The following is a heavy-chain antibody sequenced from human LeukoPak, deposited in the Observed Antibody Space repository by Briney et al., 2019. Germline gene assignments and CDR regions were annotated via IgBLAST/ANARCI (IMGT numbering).Heavy chain of an antibody. CDR2: ISSSSSYI. D-gene: IGHD4-17*01. V-gene: IGHV3-21*01. J-gene: IGHJ4*02. CDR3: ARDLIYGDYLHGQDY. CDR1: GFTFSSYS. Sequence: GGSLRLSGAASGFTFSSYSMNWVRQARGKGLEWVSSISSSSSYIYYADSVKGRFTISRDNAKNSLYLQMNSLRAEDTAVYYCARDLIYGDYLHGQDYWGQGTLVTVSS.